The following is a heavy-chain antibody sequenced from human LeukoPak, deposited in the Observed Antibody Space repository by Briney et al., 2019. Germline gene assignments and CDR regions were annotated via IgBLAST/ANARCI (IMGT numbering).Heavy chain of an antibody. CDR2: IFPIFGTA. J-gene: IGHJ6*02. CDR3: AREDIVGATPYYYYGMDV. D-gene: IGHD1-26*01. CDR1: GGTFSSYA. Sequence: ASVKVSCKASGGTFSSYAISWVRQPPEQGLEWMGGIFPIFGTANYAQKFQGRVTITADESTSTAYMELSSLRSEDTAVYYCAREDIVGATPYYYYGMDVWGQGTTVTVSS. V-gene: IGHV1-69*13.